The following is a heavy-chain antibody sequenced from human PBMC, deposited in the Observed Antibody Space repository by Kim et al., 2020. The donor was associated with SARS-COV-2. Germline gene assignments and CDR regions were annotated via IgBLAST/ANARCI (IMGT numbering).Heavy chain of an antibody. Sequence: ASVKVSCKASGYTFTSYDINWVRQATGQGLEWMGWMNPNSGNTGYAQKFQGRVTMTRNTSISTAYMELSSLRSEDTAVYYCARSRSGRYFDWLLRNNWFDPWGQGTLVTVSS. V-gene: IGHV1-8*01. CDR1: GYTFTSYD. D-gene: IGHD3-9*01. CDR2: MNPNSGNT. CDR3: ARSRSGRYFDWLLRNNWFDP. J-gene: IGHJ5*02.